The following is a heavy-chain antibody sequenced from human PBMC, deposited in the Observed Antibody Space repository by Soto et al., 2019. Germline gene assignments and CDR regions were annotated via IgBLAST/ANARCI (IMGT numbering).Heavy chain of an antibody. CDR3: TRHHPHHYDSSGYFDY. V-gene: IGHV4-34*12. D-gene: IGHD3-22*01. Sequence: PSETLSLTCAVYGGAFSGYYWSWMRQPPGKGLEWIGTIFYTGRTYYNPSLESRVTLSVDTSKNQFSLHLTSVTAADTAVYYCTRHHPHHYDSSGYFDYWGQGALVTVS. J-gene: IGHJ4*02. CDR1: GGAFSGYY. CDR2: IFYTGRT.